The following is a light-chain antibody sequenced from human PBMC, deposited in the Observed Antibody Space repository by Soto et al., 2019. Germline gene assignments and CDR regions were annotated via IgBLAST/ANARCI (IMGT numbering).Light chain of an antibody. CDR3: QQYTNTNNPWM. V-gene: IGKV1-5*01. CDR1: QTISTW. J-gene: IGKJ1*01. Sequence: DIQVTQSPPTLSASVIDIVTITCLAIQTISTWMAWYQQKPGKAPKLLVYDASTLQSGVASRFSGSGSGTEFTLIISGLQPDDSATYYCQQYTNTNNPWMFGQGTKVDIK. CDR2: DAS.